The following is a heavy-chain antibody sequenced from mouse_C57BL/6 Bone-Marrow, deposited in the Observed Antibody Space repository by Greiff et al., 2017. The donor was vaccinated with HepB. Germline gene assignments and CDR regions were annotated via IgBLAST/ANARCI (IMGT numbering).Heavy chain of an antibody. J-gene: IGHJ4*01. D-gene: IGHD3-3*01. CDR3: ARKKGRGYAMDY. CDR1: GYTFTDYY. V-gene: IGHV1-19*01. Sequence: EVQLQQSGPVLVKPGASVKMSCKASGYTFTDYYMNWVKQSHGKSLEWIGVINPYNGGTSYNQKFKGKATLTVDKSSSTAYMELNSLTSEDSAVYYCARKKGRGYAMDYWGQGTSVTVSS. CDR2: INPYNGGT.